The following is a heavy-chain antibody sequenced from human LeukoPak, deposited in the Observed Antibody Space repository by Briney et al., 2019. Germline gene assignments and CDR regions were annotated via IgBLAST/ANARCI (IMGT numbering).Heavy chain of an antibody. CDR1: GFTFSSYS. V-gene: IGHV3-21*01. J-gene: IGHJ5*02. CDR3: ARRDLGTRWFDP. D-gene: IGHD1-1*01. CDR2: ISSSSSYI. Sequence: GGSLRLSCAASGFTFSSYSMNWLRQAPGKGLEWVSSISSSSSYIYYADSVKGRFTISRDNAKNSLYLQMNSLRAEDTAVYYCARRDLGTRWFDPWGQGTLVTVSS.